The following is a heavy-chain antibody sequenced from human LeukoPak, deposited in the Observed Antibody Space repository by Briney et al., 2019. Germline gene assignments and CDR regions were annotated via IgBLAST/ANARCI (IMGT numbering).Heavy chain of an antibody. CDR2: INHSGST. D-gene: IGHD2-8*01. CDR1: GGSFSGYY. CDR3: ARGPTNGPTLDY. Sequence: PSETLSLTCAVYGGSFSGYYWSWIRQPPGKGLEWIGEINHSGSTNYNPPLKSRVTISVDTSKNQFSLKLSSVTAADTAVYYCARGPTNGPTLDYWGQGTLVTVSS. J-gene: IGHJ4*02. V-gene: IGHV4-34*01.